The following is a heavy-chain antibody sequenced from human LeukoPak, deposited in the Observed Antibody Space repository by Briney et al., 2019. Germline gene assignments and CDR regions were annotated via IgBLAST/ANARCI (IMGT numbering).Heavy chain of an antibody. J-gene: IGHJ5*02. CDR2: INWNGGST. CDR3: ARESNEYYYDSSGYPWFDP. D-gene: IGHD3-22*01. CDR1: RFTFDDYG. Sequence: GGSLRLSCAASRFTFDDYGMSWVRQAPGKGLEGVSGINWNGGSTGYADSVKGRFTISRDNAKNSLYLQMNSLRAEDTALYYCARESNEYYYDSSGYPWFDPWGQGTLVTVSS. V-gene: IGHV3-20*04.